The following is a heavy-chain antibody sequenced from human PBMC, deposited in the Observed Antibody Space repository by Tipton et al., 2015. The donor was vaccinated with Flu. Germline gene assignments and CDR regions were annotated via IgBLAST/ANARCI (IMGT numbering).Heavy chain of an antibody. J-gene: IGHJ4*02. CDR2: IHTSAGT. Sequence: TLSLTCSVSGDSLGSSYYWAWIRQPPGRGLEWIGNIHTSAGTYYNLSLKSRVTISVDRSKNQFSLRLASVTAADTAVYFSARDPGGYDYGYVEYWGQGTLVTVSS. V-gene: IGHV4-38-2*02. CDR1: GDSLGSSYY. CDR3: ARDPGGYDYGYVEY. D-gene: IGHD3-16*01.